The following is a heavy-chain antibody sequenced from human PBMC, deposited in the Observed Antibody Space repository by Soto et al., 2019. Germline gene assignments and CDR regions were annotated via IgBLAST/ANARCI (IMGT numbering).Heavy chain of an antibody. J-gene: IGHJ6*02. Sequence: PSETLSLTCTVSGGSISSYYWSWIRQPPGKGLEWIGYIYYSGSTNYNPSLKSRVTISVDTSKNQFSLKLSSVTAADTAVYYCAGTYSISWSRFYYYYGMDVWGQGTTVTFSS. CDR2: IYYSGST. D-gene: IGHD6-13*01. CDR1: GGSISSYY. V-gene: IGHV4-59*08. CDR3: AGTYSISWSRFYYYYGMDV.